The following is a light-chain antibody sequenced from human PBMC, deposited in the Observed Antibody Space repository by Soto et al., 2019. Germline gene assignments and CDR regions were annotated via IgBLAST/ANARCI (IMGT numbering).Light chain of an antibody. J-gene: IGKJ3*01. Sequence: EIVLTQSPGTLSLSPGERATLSCRASQSVSPYLAWYQHKPGQAPRLLIYGASSRATGIPDRFSGSGFGTDFTLTIIRLEPEDFPVYFCQHYYSPSPVTFVPGTNVYIK. V-gene: IGKV3-20*01. CDR3: QHYYSPSPVT. CDR1: QSVSPY. CDR2: GAS.